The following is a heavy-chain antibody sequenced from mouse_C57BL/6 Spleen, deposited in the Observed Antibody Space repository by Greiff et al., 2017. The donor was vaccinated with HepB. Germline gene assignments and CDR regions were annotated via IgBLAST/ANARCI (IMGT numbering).Heavy chain of an antibody. J-gene: IGHJ4*01. CDR2: IWSGGST. D-gene: IGHD2-2*01. CDR1: GFSLTSYG. CDR3: ARTGVGYDVDYAMDY. Sequence: QVQLKESGPGLVQPSQSLSITCTVSGFSLTSYGVHWVRQSPGKGLEWLGVIWSGGSTDYNAAFISRLSISKDNSKSQVFFKMNSLQADDTAIYYCARTGVGYDVDYAMDYWGQGTSVTVSS. V-gene: IGHV2-2*01.